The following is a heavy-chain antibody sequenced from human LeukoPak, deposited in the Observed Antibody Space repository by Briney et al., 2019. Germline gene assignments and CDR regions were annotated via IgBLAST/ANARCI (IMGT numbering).Heavy chain of an antibody. V-gene: IGHV4-59*04. CDR1: GDSINSYY. CDR2: IYYSGST. J-gene: IGHJ3*02. Sequence: SETLSLTCTVSGDSINSYYWSWIRQPPGKGLEWIGYIYYSGSTYYNPSLKSRVTISVDTSKNQFSLKLSSVTAADTAVYYCARNGDYRAFDIWGQGTMVTVSS. D-gene: IGHD4-17*01. CDR3: ARNGDYRAFDI.